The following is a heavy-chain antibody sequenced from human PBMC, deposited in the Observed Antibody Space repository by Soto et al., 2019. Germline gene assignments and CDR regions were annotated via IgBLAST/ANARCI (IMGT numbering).Heavy chain of an antibody. Sequence: PSETLSLTCSVSGGSISSFTYYWGWIRQPPGKGLEWIGTAYYNENTYYNPSLKSRVTITVDTAKNQFSLNLRPVTAADTAMYFCARRERYYGSPGWFDPWGPGTLVTVSS. CDR2: AYYNENT. CDR3: ARRERYYGSPGWFDP. J-gene: IGHJ5*02. V-gene: IGHV4-39*01. D-gene: IGHD3-10*01. CDR1: GGSISSFTYY.